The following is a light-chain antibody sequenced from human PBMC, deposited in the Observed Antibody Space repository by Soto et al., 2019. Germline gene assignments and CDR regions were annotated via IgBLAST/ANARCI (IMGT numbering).Light chain of an antibody. CDR3: SSYSSSSTLFV. J-gene: IGLJ1*01. V-gene: IGLV2-14*01. Sequence: QSVLTQPAAVSGYPGQSITISCPGTCSDVAGYKEVCWYQQLPAKAPKVMIYGVSIRPIRVSIRFSACKSGNTASLIISGLQAEDEADYFCSSYSSSSTLFVFGPGSKGTGL. CDR2: GVS. CDR1: CSDVAGYKE.